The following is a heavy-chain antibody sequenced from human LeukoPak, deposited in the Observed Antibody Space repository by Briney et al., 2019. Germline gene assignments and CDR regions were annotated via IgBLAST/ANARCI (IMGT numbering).Heavy chain of an antibody. Sequence: GGSLRLSCAASGFTFSSYSMHWDRQALGKGLEWVAVISFDAKDKYYADSVKGRFTISRDNSNNTLFLQVNSLRPEDTAVYYCARSRVVTTPGPSWGQGTLVTVSS. D-gene: IGHD1-14*01. CDR1: GFTFSSYS. V-gene: IGHV3-30*04. J-gene: IGHJ1*01. CDR3: ARSRVVTTPGPS. CDR2: ISFDAKDK.